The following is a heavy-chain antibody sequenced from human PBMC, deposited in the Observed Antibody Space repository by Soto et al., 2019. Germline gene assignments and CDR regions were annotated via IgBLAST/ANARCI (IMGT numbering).Heavy chain of an antibody. CDR2: INAGNGNT. J-gene: IGHJ5*02. Sequence: ASVKVACKASGYTFTSYAMHWVLQAPGQRLEWMGWINAGNGNTKYSQKLQGRVTMTTDTSTSTAYMELRSLRSDDTAVYYCATGYCSGGSCRNWFDPWGQGTLVTVSS. CDR1: GYTFTSYA. D-gene: IGHD2-15*01. CDR3: ATGYCSGGSCRNWFDP. V-gene: IGHV1-3*01.